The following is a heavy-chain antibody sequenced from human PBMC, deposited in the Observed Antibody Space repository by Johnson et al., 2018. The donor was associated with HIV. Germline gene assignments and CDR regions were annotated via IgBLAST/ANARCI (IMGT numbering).Heavy chain of an antibody. V-gene: IGHV3-NL1*01. Sequence: QVQLVESGGGVVQPGGSLTLSCAASGFTFSTYGMHWVRQAPGKGLEWVSAISGSGGSTYYADSVKGRFTISRDNSKNTLYLQMNSLRAEDTAVYYCARASSGYYSDAFDIWGQGTMVTVSS. D-gene: IGHD3-22*01. CDR3: ARASSGYYSDAFDI. CDR1: GFTFSTYG. J-gene: IGHJ3*02. CDR2: ISGSGGST.